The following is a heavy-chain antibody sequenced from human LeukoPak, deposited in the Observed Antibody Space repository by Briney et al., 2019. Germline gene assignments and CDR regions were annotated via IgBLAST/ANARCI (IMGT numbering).Heavy chain of an antibody. CDR1: GGSISSYY. CDR2: IYYSGST. CDR3: ARSVGASGSYYGWFDP. D-gene: IGHD1-26*01. J-gene: IGHJ5*02. V-gene: IGHV4-59*01. Sequence: SETLSLTCTVSGGSISSYYWSWIRQPPGKGLEWIGYIYYSGSTNYNPSLKSRVTISVDTSKNQFSLKLSSVTAADTAVYYCARSVGASGSYYGWFDPWGQGTLVTVSS.